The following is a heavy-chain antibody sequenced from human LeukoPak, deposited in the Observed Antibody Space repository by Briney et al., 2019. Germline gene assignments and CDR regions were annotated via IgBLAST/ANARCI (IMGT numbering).Heavy chain of an antibody. V-gene: IGHV1-2*02. CDR1: GYTFTGYY. D-gene: IGHD2-21*02. J-gene: IGHJ4*02. CDR3: ARGGFGDSCFDY. CDR2: INPNSGGT. Sequence: EASVKVSCKASGYTFTGYYMHWVRQAPGQGLEWMGWINPNSGGTNYAQKLQGRVTMTRDTSISTAYMELSRLRSDDTAVYYCARGGFGDSCFDYWGQGTLVTVSS.